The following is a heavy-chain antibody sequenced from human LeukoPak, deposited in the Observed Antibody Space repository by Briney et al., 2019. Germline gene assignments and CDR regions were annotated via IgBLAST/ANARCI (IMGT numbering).Heavy chain of an antibody. CDR3: ARGSLKSSSWNWFDP. D-gene: IGHD6-13*01. CDR2: IRFDGNNK. J-gene: IGHJ5*02. Sequence: GGSLRLSFTASGFTFSNYSMHWVRQAPGKGLEWVAFIRFDGNNKYYADSVKGRFTISRDNSKSTLYLQMNSLRAEDTAVYYCARGSLKSSSWNWFDPWGQGTLVTVSS. CDR1: GFTFSNYS. V-gene: IGHV3-30*02.